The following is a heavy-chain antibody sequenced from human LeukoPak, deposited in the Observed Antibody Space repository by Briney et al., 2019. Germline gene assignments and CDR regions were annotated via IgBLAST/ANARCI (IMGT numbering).Heavy chain of an antibody. V-gene: IGHV3-11*01. CDR3: ARDPVYYYDSSGYVDI. D-gene: IGHD3-22*01. J-gene: IGHJ3*02. CDR2: ISSSGSTI. Sequence: GGSLRLSCAASGFTFSDYYMSWIRQAPGKRLEWVSYISSSGSTIYYADSVKGRFTISRDNAKNSLYLQMNSLRAEDTAVYYCARDPVYYYDSSGYVDIWGQGTMVTVSS. CDR1: GFTFSDYY.